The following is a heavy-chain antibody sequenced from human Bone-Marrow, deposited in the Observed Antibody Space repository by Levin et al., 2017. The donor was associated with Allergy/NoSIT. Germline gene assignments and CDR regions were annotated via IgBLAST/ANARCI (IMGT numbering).Heavy chain of an antibody. D-gene: IGHD6-19*01. J-gene: IGHJ4*02. CDR3: ARSVAHFDY. Sequence: PSETLSLTCAASGFTFSSYSMNWVRQAPGKGLEWVSYISSDSSTINYADSVKGRFTISRDDAKNSLYLQMNGLRAEDTAVYYCARSVAHFDYWGQGTLVTVSS. CDR2: ISSDSSTI. CDR1: GFTFSSYS. V-gene: IGHV3-48*04.